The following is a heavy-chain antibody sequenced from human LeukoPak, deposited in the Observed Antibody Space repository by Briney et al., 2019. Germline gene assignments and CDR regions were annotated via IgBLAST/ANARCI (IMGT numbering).Heavy chain of an antibody. V-gene: IGHV1-69*13. CDR2: IIPIFGTA. D-gene: IGHD6-13*01. CDR1: GGTFSSYA. J-gene: IGHJ6*03. Sequence: ASVKVSCKASGGTFSSYAISWVRQAPGQGLEWMGGIIPIFGTANYAQKFQGRVTITADESTSTAYMELSSLRSEDTAVYYCAVVAAAGTGYYYYMDVWGKGTTVTVSS. CDR3: AVVAAAGTGYYYYMDV.